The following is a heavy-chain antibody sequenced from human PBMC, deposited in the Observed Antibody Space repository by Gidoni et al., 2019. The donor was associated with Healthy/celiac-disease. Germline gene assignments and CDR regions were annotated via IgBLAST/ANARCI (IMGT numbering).Heavy chain of an antibody. D-gene: IGHD3-22*01. Sequence: QVTLRESGPALVKPTQTLTLTCTFSGFSLSTSGMCVSWIRQPPGKALEWLARIDWDDDKYYSTSLKTRLTISKDTSKNQVVLTMTNMDPVDTATYYCARDYYDSSGYYYFWDYWGQGTLVTVSS. V-gene: IGHV2-70*15. CDR2: IDWDDDK. J-gene: IGHJ4*02. CDR3: ARDYYDSSGYYYFWDY. CDR1: GFSLSTSGMC.